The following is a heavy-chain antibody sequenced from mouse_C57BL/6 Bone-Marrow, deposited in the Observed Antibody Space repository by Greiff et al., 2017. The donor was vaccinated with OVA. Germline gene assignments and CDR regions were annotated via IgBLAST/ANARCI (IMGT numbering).Heavy chain of an antibody. J-gene: IGHJ4*01. CDR3: ARWARGYAMDD. CDR2: FIPYNGVT. D-gene: IGHD3-1*01. Sequence: VQLQQPGPVLVKPGASVKMSCKASGSTFTDYYMNWVKQSLGQSLEWIGVFIPYNGVTSYNQTFKGKPPFTVDKSASTDYMELNSRTSEDSAGYYCARWARGYAMDDWGQGTSVTVSS. V-gene: IGHV1-19*01. CDR1: GSTFTDYY.